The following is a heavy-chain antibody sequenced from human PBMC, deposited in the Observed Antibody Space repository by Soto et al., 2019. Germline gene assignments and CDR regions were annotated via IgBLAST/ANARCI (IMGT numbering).Heavy chain of an antibody. CDR3: AGYGFGEIGLDYYYCMDV. CDR1: GYTFTSYG. CDR2: ISAYNGNT. V-gene: IGHV1-18*01. D-gene: IGHD3-10*01. J-gene: IGHJ6*03. Sequence: ASVKVSCKASGYTFTSYGISWVRQAPGQGLEWMGWISAYNGNTNYAQKRQGRVTMTTDTSTSASYLGPRSLGSDDTAVYYCAGYGFGEIGLDYYYCMDVWGKGTTVTVSS.